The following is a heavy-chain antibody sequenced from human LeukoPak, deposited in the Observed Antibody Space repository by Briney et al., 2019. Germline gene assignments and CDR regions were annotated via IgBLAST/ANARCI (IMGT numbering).Heavy chain of an antibody. J-gene: IGHJ5*02. V-gene: IGHV4-38-2*02. CDR1: GYSISSGYY. CDR2: IYHSGST. CDR3: ARGTSSSSWPYNWFDP. D-gene: IGHD6-13*01. Sequence: PSETLSLTCTVSGYSISSGYYWGWIRQPPGKGLEWIGSIYHSGSTYYNPSLKSRVTISVDTSKNQFSLKLSSVTAADTAVYYCARGTSSSSWPYNWFDPWGQGTLVTVSS.